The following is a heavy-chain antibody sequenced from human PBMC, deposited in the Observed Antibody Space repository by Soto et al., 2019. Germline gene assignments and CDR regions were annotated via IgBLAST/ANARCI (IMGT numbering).Heavy chain of an antibody. V-gene: IGHV3-21*01. CDR2: ISSSSSYI. CDR3: ARDRWAATQRSLAIDYYGMDV. J-gene: IGHJ6*02. D-gene: IGHD1-26*01. Sequence: EVQLVESGGGLVKPGGSLRLSCAASGFTFSSYSMNWVRQAPGKGLEWVSSISSSSSYIYYADSVKGRFTISRDNAKNSLYLQMNSLRAEDTAVYYCARDRWAATQRSLAIDYYGMDVWGQGTTVTVSS. CDR1: GFTFSSYS.